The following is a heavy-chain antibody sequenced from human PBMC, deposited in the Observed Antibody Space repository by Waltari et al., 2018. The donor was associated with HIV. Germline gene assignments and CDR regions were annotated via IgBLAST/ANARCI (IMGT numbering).Heavy chain of an antibody. Sequence: ELQLVESGGGLVQPGGSLRRSCAASGSTVRSNDMSWGRQAPGKGLEWVSIIYTGGSTYYAHSVKGRFTISRDNSKNTLHLQMNSLRAEDTAVYYCASPDTTMVHGHYYFYHMDVWGQGTTVTVSS. CDR3: ASPDTTMVHGHYYFYHMDV. J-gene: IGHJ6*02. V-gene: IGHV3-66*01. CDR2: IYTGGST. D-gene: IGHD5-18*01. CDR1: GSTVRSND.